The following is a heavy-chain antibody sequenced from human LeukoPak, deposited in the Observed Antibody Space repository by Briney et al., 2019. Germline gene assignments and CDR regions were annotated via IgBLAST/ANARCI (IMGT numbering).Heavy chain of an antibody. CDR2: IRSKAYGGST. Sequence: SGGSLRLSCATSGFTFVDSAMSWVRQAPGKGLEWVGFIRSKAYGGSTEYAASVKGRFSISRDDSKRIAYLQMNSLKTEDTALYYCTRGRDYYDSSGYYMSLSDYWGQGTLVTVSS. CDR1: GFTFVDSA. CDR3: TRGRDYYDSSGYYMSLSDY. J-gene: IGHJ4*02. D-gene: IGHD3-22*01. V-gene: IGHV3-49*04.